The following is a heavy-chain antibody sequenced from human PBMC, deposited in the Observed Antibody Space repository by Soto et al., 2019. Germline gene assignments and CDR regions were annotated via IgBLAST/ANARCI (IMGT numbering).Heavy chain of an antibody. D-gene: IGHD1-26*01. J-gene: IGHJ6*02. CDR2: IYPGDSDT. V-gene: IGHV5-51*01. Sequence: GESLKIDSKGSGYSFTSYWIGWVRQMPGKGLEWMGIIYPGDSDTRYSPSFQGQVTISADKSISTAYLQWSSLKASDTAMYYCARHPGATGGYYYGMDVWGQGTTVTVSS. CDR1: GYSFTSYW. CDR3: ARHPGATGGYYYGMDV.